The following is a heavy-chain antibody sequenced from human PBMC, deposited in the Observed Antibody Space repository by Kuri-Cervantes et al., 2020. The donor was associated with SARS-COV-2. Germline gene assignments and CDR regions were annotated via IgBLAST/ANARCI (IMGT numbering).Heavy chain of an antibody. V-gene: IGHV3-48*03. J-gene: IGHJ5*02. CDR1: GFTFSSYE. D-gene: IGHD6-19*01. CDR3: AKEEGSGWYNWFDP. Sequence: GGSLRLSCAASGFTFSSYEMNWVRQAPGKGLEWVSYISSSGDIIYYADSVKGRFTISRDNSKNTLYLQMNSLRAEDTAVYYCAKEEGSGWYNWFDPWGQGTLVTVSS. CDR2: ISSSGDII.